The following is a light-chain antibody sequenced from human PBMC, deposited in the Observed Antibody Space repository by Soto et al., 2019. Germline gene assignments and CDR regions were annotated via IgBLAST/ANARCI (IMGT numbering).Light chain of an antibody. V-gene: IGKV3-15*01. J-gene: IGKJ5*01. CDR3: QQYNSWPPIT. Sequence: EIVMTQSPATLSVSPGERATFSCRASQSVSSNLAWYQQKPGQAPRLLIYDASTRATGIPDRFSGGGSGTEFTLTISSLQSEDFVVYYCQQYNSWPPITFGQGTRLEIK. CDR1: QSVSSN. CDR2: DAS.